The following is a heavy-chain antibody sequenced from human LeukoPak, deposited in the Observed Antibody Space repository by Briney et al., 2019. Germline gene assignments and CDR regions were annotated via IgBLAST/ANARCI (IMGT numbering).Heavy chain of an antibody. Sequence: SVKVSCKASGGTFSSYTISWVRQAPGQGLEWMGRIIPILGIANYAQKFQGRVTITADKSTSTAYMELSSLRSEDTAVYYCARDGIAVATPPLVSYFDYWGQGTLVTVSS. CDR3: ARDGIAVATPPLVSYFDY. CDR1: GGTFSSYT. D-gene: IGHD6-19*01. V-gene: IGHV1-69*04. CDR2: IIPILGIA. J-gene: IGHJ4*02.